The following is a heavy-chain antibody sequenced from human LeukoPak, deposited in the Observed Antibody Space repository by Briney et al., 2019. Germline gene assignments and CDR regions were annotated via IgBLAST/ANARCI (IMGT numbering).Heavy chain of an antibody. J-gene: IGHJ4*02. Sequence: ASVKVSCKASGGTFNSFGISWVRLTPGLGLEWTGRIIPIIGITNYAQRFQGRVTISADKSTTTVYMELSGLRSEDAAVYYCVRERGSGSSGYFDSWGQGTLVTVSS. D-gene: IGHD3-10*01. CDR1: GGTFNSFG. CDR3: VRERGSGSSGYFDS. V-gene: IGHV1-69*04. CDR2: IIPIIGIT.